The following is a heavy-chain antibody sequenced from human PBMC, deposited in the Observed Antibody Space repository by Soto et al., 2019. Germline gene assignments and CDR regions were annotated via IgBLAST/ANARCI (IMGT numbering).Heavy chain of an antibody. V-gene: IGHV4-34*01. CDR1: GGSFSGYY. Sequence: KPSETLSLTCAVYGGSFSGYYWSWIRQPPGKGLEWIGEINHSGSTNYNPSLKSRVTISVDTSKNQFSLKLSSVTAADTAVYYCARGYHYYGSGSYYMGWGQGTLVTVSS. D-gene: IGHD3-10*01. J-gene: IGHJ4*02. CDR2: INHSGST. CDR3: ARGYHYYGSGSYYMG.